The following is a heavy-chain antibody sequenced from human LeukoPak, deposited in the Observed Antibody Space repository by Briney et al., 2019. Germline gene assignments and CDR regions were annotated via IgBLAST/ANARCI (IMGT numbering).Heavy chain of an antibody. V-gene: IGHV4-31*03. CDR2: IYYSGST. J-gene: IGHJ4*02. CDR1: GGSISSGGYY. CDR3: ARGREQQLVRPYFDY. Sequence: SETLSLTCTVSGGSISSGGYYWSWIRQHPGKGLEWIGYIYYSGSTYYNPSLKSRVTISVDTSKNQFSLKLSSVTAADTAVYYGARGREQQLVRPYFDYWGQGTLVTVSS. D-gene: IGHD6-13*01.